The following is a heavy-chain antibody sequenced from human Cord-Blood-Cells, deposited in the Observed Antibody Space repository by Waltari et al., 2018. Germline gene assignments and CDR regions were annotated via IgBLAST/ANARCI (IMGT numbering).Heavy chain of an antibody. CDR1: GFTFSSYW. CDR2: IKQDGSEK. D-gene: IGHD1-7*01. J-gene: IGHJ3*02. Sequence: EVQLVESGGGLVQPGGSLRLSCAASGFTFSSYWMRWVRQAPGKGLEWVANIKQDGSEKYYVDSVKGRFTISRDNAKNSLYLQMNSLRAEDTAVYYCVRELELELRGRAFDIWGQGTMVTVSS. V-gene: IGHV3-7*01. CDR3: VRELELELRGRAFDI.